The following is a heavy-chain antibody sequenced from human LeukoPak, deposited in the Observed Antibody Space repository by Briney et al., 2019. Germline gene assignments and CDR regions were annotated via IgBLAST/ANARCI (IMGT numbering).Heavy chain of an antibody. D-gene: IGHD2-21*02. CDR2: IYYSGST. CDR3: ARLEVTAIMFDY. J-gene: IGHJ4*02. CDR1: GGSFSGYY. V-gene: IGHV4-39*01. Sequence: SETLSLTCAVYGGSFSGYYWGLIRQPPGKGLEWIGSIYYSGSTYYNPSLKSRVTISVDTSKNQFSLKLSSVTAADTAVYYCARLEVTAIMFDYWGQGTLVTVSS.